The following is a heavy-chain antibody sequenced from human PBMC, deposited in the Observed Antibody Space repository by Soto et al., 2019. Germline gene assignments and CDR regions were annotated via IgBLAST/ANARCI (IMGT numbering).Heavy chain of an antibody. CDR2: ISSSGSTI. D-gene: IGHD2-15*01. CDR3: ARAGGSSSYDYYYGMDV. Sequence: WGSLRLSCAASGFTFSSYEMNWVRQAPGKGLEWVSYISSSGSTIYYADSVKGRFTISRDNAKNSLHLQMNSLRAEDTAVYYCARAGGSSSYDYYYGMDVWGQGTTVTVSS. CDR1: GFTFSSYE. V-gene: IGHV3-48*03. J-gene: IGHJ6*02.